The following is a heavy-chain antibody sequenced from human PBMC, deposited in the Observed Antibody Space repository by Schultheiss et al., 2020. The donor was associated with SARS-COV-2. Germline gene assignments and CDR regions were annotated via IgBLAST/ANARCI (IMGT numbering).Heavy chain of an antibody. V-gene: IGHV3-23*01. Sequence: GGSLRLSCAASGFFFSSYVMSWVRQALGKGLEWVSGIGGSGASTFYADSVKGRFTISRDNSNNTLYLQMNSLRAEDTAVYYCFDLGGCRGGICLFDYWGQGTLVTVSS. D-gene: IGHD2-15*01. CDR3: FDLGGCRGGICLFDY. CDR2: IGGSGAST. CDR1: GFFFSSYV. J-gene: IGHJ4*02.